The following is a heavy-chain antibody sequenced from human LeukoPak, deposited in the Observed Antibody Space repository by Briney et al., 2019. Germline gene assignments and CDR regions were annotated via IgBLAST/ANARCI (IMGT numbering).Heavy chain of an antibody. Sequence: ASVKVSCRVSGYTLTELSMHWVRQAPGKGLEWMGGFDPEDGETIYAQKFQGRVTMTEDTSTDTAYMELSSLRSEDTAVYYCATDSRGVGNAFDIWGQGTMVTVSS. J-gene: IGHJ3*02. D-gene: IGHD3-10*01. CDR2: FDPEDGET. CDR3: ATDSRGVGNAFDI. CDR1: GYTLTELS. V-gene: IGHV1-24*01.